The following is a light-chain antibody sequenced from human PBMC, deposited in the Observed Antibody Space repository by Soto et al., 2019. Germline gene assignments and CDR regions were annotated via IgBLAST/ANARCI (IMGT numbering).Light chain of an antibody. J-gene: IGKJ2*01. CDR3: QQYYETPYT. CDR1: QSVLYSSNNKNY. V-gene: IGKV4-1*01. CDR2: WAS. Sequence: DIVMTQSPDSLAVSLGERATINCKSSQSVLYSSNNKNYLAWHQQKPGQPPKLLISWASTRDSGVPDRFSGSGSGTDFTLTISSLQAEDVAVYYCQQYYETPYTFGQGTRLEI.